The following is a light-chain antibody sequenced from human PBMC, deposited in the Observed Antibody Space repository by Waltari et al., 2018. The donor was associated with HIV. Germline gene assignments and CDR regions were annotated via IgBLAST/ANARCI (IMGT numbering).Light chain of an antibody. V-gene: IGLV1-44*01. J-gene: IGLJ3*02. CDR2: SNK. CDR3: AAWDDGLAWV. Sequence: QSVLTQPPSASRTPVQMVTVPFSRRSTNIGRNTVNWYQQLPGTAPKLLIYSNKQRPSGVQDRCYGSKAGIAASLASSGLQAEDVADYYCAAWDDGLAWVFGGGTKLTVL. CDR1: STNIGRNT.